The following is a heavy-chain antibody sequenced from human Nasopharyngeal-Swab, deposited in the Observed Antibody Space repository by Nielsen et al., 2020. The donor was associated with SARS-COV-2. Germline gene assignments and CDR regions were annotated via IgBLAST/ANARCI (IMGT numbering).Heavy chain of an antibody. V-gene: IGHV1-69*04. CDR1: GGTFSSYA. J-gene: IGHJ4*02. Sequence: VKVSCKASGGTFSSYAISWVRQAPGQGLEWMGRIIPILGIANYAQKFQGRVTITADKSTSTAYMELSSLRSEDTAVYYCAREIMITFGGVIVESFAYFDYWGQGTLVTVSS. CDR2: IIPILGIA. CDR3: AREIMITFGGVIVESFAYFDY. D-gene: IGHD3-16*02.